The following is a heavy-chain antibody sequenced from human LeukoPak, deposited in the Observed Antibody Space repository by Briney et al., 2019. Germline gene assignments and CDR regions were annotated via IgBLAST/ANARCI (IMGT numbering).Heavy chain of an antibody. CDR1: GFSFSSYA. D-gene: IGHD5-24*01. CDR3: TRQFMADSYYYYYVDV. V-gene: IGHV3-73*01. CDR2: IRGKANSYAT. J-gene: IGHJ6*03. Sequence: PGGSLRLSCAASGFSFSSYAISWVRQAPGQGLEWVGRIRGKANSYATAYAASVKGRFTISRDDSKNTAYLQMNSLTTEDTAVYYCTRQFMADSYYYYYVDVWGKGTTVTVSS.